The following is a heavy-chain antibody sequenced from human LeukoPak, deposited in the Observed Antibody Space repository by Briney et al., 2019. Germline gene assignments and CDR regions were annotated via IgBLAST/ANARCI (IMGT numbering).Heavy chain of an antibody. CDR2: FYSGRST. J-gene: IGHJ4*02. Sequence: GGSLRLSCAASGFTVSSNYMSGVRQAPAKRLEWVSVFYSGRSTYYADSVQGRFTIPRDHSKNTLYFQMNSLSAEDAAVYYCARDQGRVTMNWGQGTLVTVSS. CDR3: ARDQGRVTMN. V-gene: IGHV3-53*01. CDR1: GFTVSSNY. D-gene: IGHD3-22*01.